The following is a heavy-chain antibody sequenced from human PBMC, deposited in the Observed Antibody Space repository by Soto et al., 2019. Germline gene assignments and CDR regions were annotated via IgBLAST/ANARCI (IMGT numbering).Heavy chain of an antibody. CDR1: GGSISSYY. CDR2: IYYSGST. Sequence: PSETLSLTCTVSGGSISSYYWSWIRQPPGKGLEWIGYIYYSGSTNYNPSLKSRVTISVDTSKNQLSLKLSSVTAADTAVYYCARDLRRAFDIWGQGTMVTVSS. J-gene: IGHJ3*02. V-gene: IGHV4-59*01. CDR3: ARDLRRAFDI.